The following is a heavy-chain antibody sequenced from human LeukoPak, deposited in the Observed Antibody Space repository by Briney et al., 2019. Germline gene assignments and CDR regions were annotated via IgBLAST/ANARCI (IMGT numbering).Heavy chain of an antibody. CDR2: IYHSGST. D-gene: IGHD3-22*01. V-gene: IGHV4-34*01. Sequence: SETLSLTCAVYGGSFSGYYWSWIRQPPGKGLEWIGSIYHSGSTYYNPSLKSRVTISVDTSKNQFSLKLSSVTAADTAVYYCARDSTTLVYYDSSGYPDYWGQGTLVTVSS. CDR3: ARDSTTLVYYDSSGYPDY. CDR1: GGSFSGYY. J-gene: IGHJ4*02.